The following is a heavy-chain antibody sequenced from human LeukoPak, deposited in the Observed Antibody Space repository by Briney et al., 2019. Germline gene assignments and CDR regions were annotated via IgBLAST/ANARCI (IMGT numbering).Heavy chain of an antibody. Sequence: GASVKVSCKASGGTFSSYAISWVRQAPGQGLEWMGIINPSGGSTSYAQKFQGRVTMTRDTSTSTVYMELSSLRSEDTAVYYCASSTVTTDYYYYGMDVWGQGTTVTVSS. CDR3: ASSTVTTDYYYYGMDV. D-gene: IGHD4-17*01. J-gene: IGHJ6*02. CDR2: INPSGGST. V-gene: IGHV1-46*01. CDR1: GGTFSSYA.